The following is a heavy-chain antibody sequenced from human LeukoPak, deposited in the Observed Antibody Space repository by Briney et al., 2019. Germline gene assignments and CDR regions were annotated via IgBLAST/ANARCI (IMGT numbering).Heavy chain of an antibody. CDR2: IYHSGST. D-gene: IGHD1-26*01. CDR3: AINPQLVGAVDY. J-gene: IGHJ4*02. V-gene: IGHV4-38-2*02. Sequence: SETLSLTCTVSGYSISSGYYWGWIRQPPGKGLEWIGSIYHSGSTYYNPSLKSRVTISVDTSKNQFSLKLSSVTAADTAVYYCAINPQLVGAVDYWGQGTLVTVSS. CDR1: GYSISSGYY.